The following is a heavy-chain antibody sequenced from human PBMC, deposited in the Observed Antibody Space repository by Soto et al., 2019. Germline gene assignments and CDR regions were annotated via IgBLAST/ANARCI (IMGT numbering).Heavy chain of an antibody. J-gene: IGHJ4*02. Sequence: SETLSLTCTVSGGSITSSYYWGWIRQSPGKGLEWIGSISSSGSTYYNPSLKSRVTISVDTSMTQFSLKLRSVTAADTAIYYCARREYTNYAGFDFWGQGALVTVSS. CDR3: ARREYTNYAGFDF. D-gene: IGHD4-4*01. V-gene: IGHV4-39*01. CDR1: GGSITSSYY. CDR2: ISSSGST.